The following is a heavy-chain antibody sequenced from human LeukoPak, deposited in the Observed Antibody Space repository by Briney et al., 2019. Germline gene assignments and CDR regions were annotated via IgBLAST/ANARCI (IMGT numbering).Heavy chain of an antibody. V-gene: IGHV3-13*01. CDR2: IGTAGDT. CDR3: ARAGYGYLYFDL. Sequence: GGTLRLSCAASGFTLSSYDMHWVRQATGKGLEWVSAIGTAGDTYYPGSVKGRFTISRENAKNSLYLQMNSLRAGDTAVYYCARAGYGYLYFDLWGRGTLVTVSS. D-gene: IGHD5-18*01. J-gene: IGHJ2*01. CDR1: GFTLSSYD.